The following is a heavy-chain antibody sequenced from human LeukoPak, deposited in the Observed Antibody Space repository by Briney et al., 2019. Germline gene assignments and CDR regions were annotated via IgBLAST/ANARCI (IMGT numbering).Heavy chain of an antibody. Sequence: SVKVSCKASGGTFSSYAIIWVRQAPGQGLEWMGRIIPILGIANYAQKFQGRVTITADKSTSTAYMELSSLRSEDTAVYYCAREGSCSGGSCYGDAFDIWGQGTMVTVSS. CDR1: GGTFSSYA. J-gene: IGHJ3*02. CDR3: AREGSCSGGSCYGDAFDI. V-gene: IGHV1-69*04. CDR2: IIPILGIA. D-gene: IGHD2-15*01.